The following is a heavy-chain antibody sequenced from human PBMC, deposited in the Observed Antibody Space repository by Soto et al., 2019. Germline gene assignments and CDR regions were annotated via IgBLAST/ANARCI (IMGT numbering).Heavy chain of an antibody. Sequence: QLQLQESGPGLVKPSETLSLTCTVSGGSISSSSYYWGWIRQPPGKGLEWIGRIYYSGSTYYNPSLKSRVTISVDTSKNQFSLKLSSVTAADTAVYYCARSHWEEAGTRVPLDYWGQGTLVTVSS. D-gene: IGHD6-19*01. CDR3: ARSHWEEAGTRVPLDY. CDR1: GGSISSSSYY. CDR2: IYYSGST. J-gene: IGHJ4*02. V-gene: IGHV4-39*01.